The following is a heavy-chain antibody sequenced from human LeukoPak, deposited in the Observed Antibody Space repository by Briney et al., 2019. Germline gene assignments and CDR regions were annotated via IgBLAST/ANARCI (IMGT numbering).Heavy chain of an antibody. J-gene: IGHJ3*02. CDR3: ARLLRDDAFDI. Sequence: SETLSLTCSVPADSITIYYWTWIRQPPGKGLEWIGYIDHTGSTNYSPSLNSRVTISRDTSKNHFSLRLSSLTAADTAVYYCARLLRDDAFDIWGQGTMVTVSS. CDR2: IDHTGST. D-gene: IGHD5-12*01. CDR1: ADSITIYY. V-gene: IGHV4-59*01.